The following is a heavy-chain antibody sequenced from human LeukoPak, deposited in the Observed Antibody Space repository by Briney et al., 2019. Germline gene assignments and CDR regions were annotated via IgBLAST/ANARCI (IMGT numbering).Heavy chain of an antibody. CDR1: GGSISSGSYY. CDR2: IYTSGST. D-gene: IGHD3-10*01. Sequence: SETLSLTCTVSGGSISSGSYYWSWIRQPAGKGLEWIGRIYTSGSTNYNPSLKSRVTISVDTSKNQFSLKLSSATAADTAVYYCARHYYGSGSYSLFFDYWGQGTLVTVSS. J-gene: IGHJ4*02. V-gene: IGHV4-61*02. CDR3: ARHYYGSGSYSLFFDY.